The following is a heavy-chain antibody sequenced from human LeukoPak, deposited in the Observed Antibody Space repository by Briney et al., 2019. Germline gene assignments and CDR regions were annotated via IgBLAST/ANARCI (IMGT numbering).Heavy chain of an antibody. CDR3: ARVGYFGSGSYNSFDI. J-gene: IGHJ3*02. Sequence: GGSLRLSCAASGFIFRDYYMSWVRQAPGKGLEWISYISGSGTTIHYADFVKGRFPISRDNAKNSLYLQMSSLRAEDTAVYYCARVGYFGSGSYNSFDIWGQGTMVTVSS. CDR1: GFIFRDYY. D-gene: IGHD3-10*01. CDR2: ISGSGTTI. V-gene: IGHV3-11*01.